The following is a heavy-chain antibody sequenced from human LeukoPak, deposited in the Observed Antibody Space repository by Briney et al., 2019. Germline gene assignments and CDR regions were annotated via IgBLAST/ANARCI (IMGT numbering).Heavy chain of an antibody. CDR2: IYPGDSDT. D-gene: IGHD2-15*01. V-gene: IGHV5-51*01. CDR1: GYSFTSYW. J-gene: IGHJ4*02. Sequence: GESLKISRKGSGYSFTSYWIGWVRQMPGKGLEWMGIIYPGDSDTRYSPSFQGQVTISADKSISTAYLQWSSLKASDTAMYYCARLVVVAATRGTAYYFDYWGQGTLVTVSS. CDR3: ARLVVVAATRGTAYYFDY.